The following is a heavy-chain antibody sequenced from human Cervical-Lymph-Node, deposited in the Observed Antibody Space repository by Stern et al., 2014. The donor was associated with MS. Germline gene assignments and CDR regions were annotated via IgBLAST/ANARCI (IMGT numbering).Heavy chain of an antibody. CDR2: IIPIIGTA. V-gene: IGHV1-69*01. Sequence: VQLVQSGAEVQKPGSSVKVSCRASGGTFSSSDISWVRQAPGQGLEWMGGIIPIIGTANYAQKYQGRVPITADESTSTAYMELSSLRSEDTAIYYCALGGFGHYFEYWGQGTLVTVSS. CDR3: ALGGFGHYFEY. CDR1: GGTFSSSD. J-gene: IGHJ4*02. D-gene: IGHD3-10*01.